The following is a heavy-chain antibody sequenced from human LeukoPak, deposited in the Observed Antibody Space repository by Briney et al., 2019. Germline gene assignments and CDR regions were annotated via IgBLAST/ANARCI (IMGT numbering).Heavy chain of an antibody. Sequence: SMKVSCKASGGTFSSYAISWVRQAPGQGLEWMGGIIPIFGTANYAQKFQGRVTITTDESTSTAYMELSSLRSEDTAVYYCASTLHYDILTGYYPFDYWGQGTLGTVSS. CDR3: ASTLHYDILTGYYPFDY. J-gene: IGHJ4*02. CDR2: IIPIFGTA. CDR1: GGTFSSYA. V-gene: IGHV1-69*05. D-gene: IGHD3-9*01.